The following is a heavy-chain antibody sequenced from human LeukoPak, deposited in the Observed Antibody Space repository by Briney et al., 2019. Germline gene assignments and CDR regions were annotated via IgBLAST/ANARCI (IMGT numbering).Heavy chain of an antibody. CDR3: ATRHCSSTACYDY. CDR2: IYSDGNT. J-gene: IGHJ4*02. Sequence: GGSLRLSCAASGFIVSSNSMNWVRQAPGKGLEWVSIIYSDGNTFHADSVKGRFFISRDSFKNTLFLQVNSLRAEDTAVYYCATRHCSSTACYDYWGQGTLVTVSS. V-gene: IGHV3-53*01. D-gene: IGHD2-2*01. CDR1: GFIVSSNS.